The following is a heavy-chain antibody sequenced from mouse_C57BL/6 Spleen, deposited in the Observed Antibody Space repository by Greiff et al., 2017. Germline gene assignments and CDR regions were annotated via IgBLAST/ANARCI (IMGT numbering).Heavy chain of an antibody. J-gene: IGHJ1*03. Sequence: VKLQQPGAELVRPGSSVKLSCKASGYTFTSYWMHWVKQRPIQGLEWIGNIDPSDSETHYNQKFKDKATLTVDKSSSTAYMQLSSLTSEDSAVYYCARSVHYYGSSYGYWYFDVWGTGTTVTVSS. CDR2: IDPSDSET. CDR3: ARSVHYYGSSYGYWYFDV. V-gene: IGHV1-52*01. D-gene: IGHD1-1*01. CDR1: GYTFTSYW.